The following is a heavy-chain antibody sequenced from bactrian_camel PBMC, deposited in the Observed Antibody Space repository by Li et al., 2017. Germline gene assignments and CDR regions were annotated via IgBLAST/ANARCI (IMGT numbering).Heavy chain of an antibody. CDR2: ILPGRGTT. CDR1: GYAFSNNC. V-gene: IGHV3S1*01. CDR3: AASRSWCSKPWVNGESGLQL. D-gene: IGHD6*01. Sequence: HVQLVESGGGSVQAGGSLRLSCAASGYAFSNNCMGWFRQAPGKKREGVAGILPGRGTTYYLQSVKGRFTVPQDSAKNTMDLQMDSLRPEDTAVYYCAASRSWCSKPWVNGESGLQLLGPGDPGHRL. J-gene: IGHJ4*01.